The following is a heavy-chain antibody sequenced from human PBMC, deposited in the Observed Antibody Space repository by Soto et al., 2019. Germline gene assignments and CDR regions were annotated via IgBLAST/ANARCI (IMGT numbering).Heavy chain of an antibody. CDR1: GFTFGDYA. CDR3: TRDTTYYDFWSGYTTRYGMDV. D-gene: IGHD3-3*01. Sequence: GGSLRLSCTASGFTFGDYAMSWFRQAPGKGLEWVGFIRSKAYGGTTEYAASVKGRFTISRDDSKSIAYLQMNSLKTEDTAVYYCTRDTTYYDFWSGYTTRYGMDVWGQGTTVTVSS. V-gene: IGHV3-49*03. J-gene: IGHJ6*02. CDR2: IRSKAYGGTT.